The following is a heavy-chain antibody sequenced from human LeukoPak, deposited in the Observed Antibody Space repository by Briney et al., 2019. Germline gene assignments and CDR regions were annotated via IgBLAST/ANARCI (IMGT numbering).Heavy chain of an antibody. Sequence: PGGSLRLSCAASGFTFSGSAVHWVRQSSGKGLEWVGHIDKKDNLYATAYAESVKGRFTISRDDSKDTAFLHMDSLKTEDTAVYYCVTGGRQLGFWGQGTLVTVSS. V-gene: IGHV3-73*01. CDR3: VTGGRQLGF. CDR1: GFTFSGSA. D-gene: IGHD6-13*01. CDR2: IDKKDNLYAT. J-gene: IGHJ4*02.